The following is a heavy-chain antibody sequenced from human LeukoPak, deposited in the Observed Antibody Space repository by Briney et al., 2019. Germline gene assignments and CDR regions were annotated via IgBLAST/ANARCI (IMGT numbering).Heavy chain of an antibody. CDR2: INHSGST. Sequence: SETLSLTCAVYGGSFSGYYWSWIRQPPGKGLEWIGEINHSGSTNYNPSLKSRVTISVDTSNNQFSLKLSSVTAADTAVYYCASGDYDILTGYYSWGQGTLVTVSS. CDR3: ASGDYDILTGYYS. J-gene: IGHJ4*02. V-gene: IGHV4-34*01. CDR1: GGSFSGYY. D-gene: IGHD3-9*01.